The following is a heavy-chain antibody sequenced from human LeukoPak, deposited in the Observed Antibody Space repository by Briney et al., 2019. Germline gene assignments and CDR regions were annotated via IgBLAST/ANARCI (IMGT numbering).Heavy chain of an antibody. Sequence: ASVKVSCKASGYTFTGCYMHWVRQAPGQGLEWVGWINPNSGGKNYAQKFQGRVTITRDTSISTAYMELSRLRSDDTALYYCASTHYCSGGSCLNNWFHPWGQGTLVTVSS. V-gene: IGHV1-2*02. CDR3: ASTHYCSGGSCLNNWFHP. J-gene: IGHJ5*02. D-gene: IGHD2-15*01. CDR1: GYTFTGCY. CDR2: INPNSGGK.